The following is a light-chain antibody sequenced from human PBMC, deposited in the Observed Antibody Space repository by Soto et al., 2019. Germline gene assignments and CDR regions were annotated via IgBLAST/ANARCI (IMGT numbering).Light chain of an antibody. CDR2: AAS. Sequence: DIQMTQSPSSLXXXXXXXXTITCRASQSISSYLNWYQQKPGKAPKLLIYAASSLQSGVPSRFSGSGSGTDFTLTISSLQPEDFATYYCQQSYSTLITFGQGTRLAIK. CDR1: QSISSY. V-gene: IGKV1-39*01. J-gene: IGKJ5*01. CDR3: QQSYSTLIT.